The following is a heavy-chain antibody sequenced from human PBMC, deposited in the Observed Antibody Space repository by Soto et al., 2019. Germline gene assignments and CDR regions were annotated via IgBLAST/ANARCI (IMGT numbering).Heavy chain of an antibody. CDR3: ARESRYCSAGSCYFLPGIDY. CDR1: GGTFSSYA. V-gene: IGHV1-69*05. Sequence: QVQLVQSGAEVKKPGSSVKVSCKASGGTFSSYAISWVRQAPGQGLEWMGGIIPIFGTANYAQKFQGRVTVTSDESTSIVYMELSSLRSEDTAVYYCARESRYCSAGSCYFLPGIDYWGQGTLVTVSS. CDR2: IIPIFGTA. J-gene: IGHJ4*02. D-gene: IGHD2-15*01.